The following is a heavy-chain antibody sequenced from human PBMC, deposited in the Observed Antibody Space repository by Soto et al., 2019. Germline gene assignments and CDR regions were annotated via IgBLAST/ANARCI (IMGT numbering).Heavy chain of an antibody. CDR2: IYYSGST. D-gene: IGHD3-10*01. V-gene: IGHV4-39*01. CDR3: ASNFMVRGVTRYNWFDP. J-gene: IGHJ5*02. Sequence: QLQLQESGPGLVKPSETLSLTCTVSGGSISSSSYYWGWIRQPPGKGLEWIGSIYYSGSTYYNPSLKSRVTISVDTSKNQFSLKLSSVTAADTAVYYCASNFMVRGVTRYNWFDPWGQGTLVTVSS. CDR1: GGSISSSSYY.